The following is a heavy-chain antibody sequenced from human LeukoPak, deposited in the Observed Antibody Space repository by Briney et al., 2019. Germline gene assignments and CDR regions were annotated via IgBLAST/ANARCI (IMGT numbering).Heavy chain of an antibody. CDR3: ARSMVRGYYYFDY. D-gene: IGHD3-10*01. CDR2: IYSGGST. V-gene: IGHV3-53*01. J-gene: IGHJ4*02. CDR1: GFTFSSYA. Sequence: GGSLRLSCAVSGFTFSSYAMSWVRQAPGKGLEWVSVIYSGGSTYYADSVKGRFTISRDNSKNTLYLQMNSLRAEDTAVYYCARSMVRGYYYFDYWGQGTLVTVSS.